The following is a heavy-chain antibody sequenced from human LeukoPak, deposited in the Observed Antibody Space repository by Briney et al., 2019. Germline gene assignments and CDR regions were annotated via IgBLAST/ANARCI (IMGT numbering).Heavy chain of an antibody. J-gene: IGHJ4*02. CDR2: ISGSGGST. CDR1: GFTFSSYA. V-gene: IGHV3-23*01. Sequence: GGSLRLSCATSGFTFSSYAMNWVRQAPGKGLEWVSAISGSGGSTYYADSVKGRFTISRDNSKNTLYLQMNSLRAEDTAVYYCASLVLEWLFSPSDYWGQGTLVTVSS. D-gene: IGHD3-3*01. CDR3: ASLVLEWLFSPSDY.